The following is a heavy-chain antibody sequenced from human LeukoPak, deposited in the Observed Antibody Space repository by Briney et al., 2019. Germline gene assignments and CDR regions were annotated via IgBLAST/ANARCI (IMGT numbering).Heavy chain of an antibody. CDR1: GGSISSYY. CDR2: IYYSGST. Sequence: PSETLSLTCTVSGGSISSYYWSSIRQPPGKGLEWIGYIYYSGSTNYNPSLKSRVTISVDTSKNQFSLKLSSVTAADTAVYYCARQISDIVVVPAADYYYYYMDVWGKGTTVTVSS. V-gene: IGHV4-59*01. CDR3: ARQISDIVVVPAADYYYYYMDV. D-gene: IGHD2-2*01. J-gene: IGHJ6*03.